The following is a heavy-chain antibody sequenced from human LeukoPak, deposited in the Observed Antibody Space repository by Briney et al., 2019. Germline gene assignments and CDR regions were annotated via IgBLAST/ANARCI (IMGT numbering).Heavy chain of an antibody. V-gene: IGHV3-21*01. CDR2: ISSSSSYI. Sequence: AGGSLRLSCAASGFTFSSYSMNGVRQAPGKGLEWVSSISSSSSYIYYADSVKGRFTISRDNAKNSLYLQMNSLKAEDTAVYYCARDRLLSAYDYWGQGTLVTVSS. D-gene: IGHD3-16*02. CDR1: GFTFSSYS. J-gene: IGHJ4*02. CDR3: ARDRLLSAYDY.